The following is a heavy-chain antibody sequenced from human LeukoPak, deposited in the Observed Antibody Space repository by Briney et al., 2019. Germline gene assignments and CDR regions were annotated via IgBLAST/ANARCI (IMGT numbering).Heavy chain of an antibody. D-gene: IGHD4-17*01. CDR2: IYYSGST. Sequence: SETLSLTCTVSGGSISSSSYYWGWIRQPPGKGLEWIGSIYYSGSTYYNPSLKSRVTISVDTSKNQFSLKLSSVTAADTAVYYCARHQHDYGDYVFDYWGQGTLSPSPQ. J-gene: IGHJ4*02. CDR1: GGSISSSSYY. CDR3: ARHQHDYGDYVFDY. V-gene: IGHV4-39*01.